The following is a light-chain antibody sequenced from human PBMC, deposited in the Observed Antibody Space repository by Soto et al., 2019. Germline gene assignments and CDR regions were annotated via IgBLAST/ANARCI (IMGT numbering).Light chain of an antibody. CDR3: QSYDSINQAL. J-gene: IGLJ2*01. V-gene: IGLV6-57*04. CDR1: SGSIASYY. CDR2: EYN. Sequence: NFMLTQPHSVSESPGKTVTISCTRSSGSIASYYVQWYQQRPGSAPTTVIYEYNQRPSGVPDRFSGSIDSSSNSSSLTISELKTEDEADYYCQSYDSINQALFGGGTKLTVL.